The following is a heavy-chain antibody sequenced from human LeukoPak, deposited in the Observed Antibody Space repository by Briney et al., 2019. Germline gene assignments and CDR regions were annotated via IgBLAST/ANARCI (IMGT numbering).Heavy chain of an antibody. CDR2: ISGSGGSA. Sequence: GRSLRLSCAASGFTFSSYAMSWVRQAPGKGLEWVSAISGSGGSAYYADSVKGRFTISRDNSKNTLYLQMNSLRAEDTAVYYCAKDYISSWYFDYWGQGTLVTVSS. CDR1: GFTFSSYA. V-gene: IGHV3-23*01. J-gene: IGHJ4*02. D-gene: IGHD6-13*01. CDR3: AKDYISSWYFDY.